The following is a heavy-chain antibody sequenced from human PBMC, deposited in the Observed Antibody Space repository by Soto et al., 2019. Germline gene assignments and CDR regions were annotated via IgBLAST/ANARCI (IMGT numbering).Heavy chain of an antibody. Sequence: QVQVQESGPGLVKPSGTLSLTCVVSGASISSSDWWSWVRQPPGKGLEWIGEIYPSGMTNYNPSLKSRVTIAVDQSKNQISLKLTSVTAADTAVYYCARSLRNSDYNWGQGPLLTVSS. D-gene: IGHD5-12*01. CDR3: ARSLRNSDYN. CDR2: IYPSGMT. CDR1: GASISSSDW. J-gene: IGHJ4*02. V-gene: IGHV4-4*02.